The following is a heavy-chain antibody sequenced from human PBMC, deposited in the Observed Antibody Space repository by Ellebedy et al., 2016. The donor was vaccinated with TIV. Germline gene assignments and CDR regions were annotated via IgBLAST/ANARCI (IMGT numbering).Heavy chain of an antibody. V-gene: IGHV3-23*01. Sequence: PGGSLRLSCAAFGFTFSNYAMSWVRQAPGQGLEWVSGFGVSGDTTYYADSVKGRFTISRDNSRNTLYLQMNGLRAEDTAIYYCARGKSGTYIHHAFDYWGQGTPVTVSS. D-gene: IGHD1-14*01. J-gene: IGHJ4*02. CDR3: ARGKSGTYIHHAFDY. CDR1: GFTFSNYA. CDR2: FGVSGDTT.